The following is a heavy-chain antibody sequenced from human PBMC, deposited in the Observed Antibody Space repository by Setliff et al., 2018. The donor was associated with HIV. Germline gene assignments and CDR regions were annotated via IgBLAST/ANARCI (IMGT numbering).Heavy chain of an antibody. CDR1: GYTFTSYD. J-gene: IGHJ6*02. V-gene: IGHV1-8*02. D-gene: IGHD3-3*01. CDR3: ARGSPPNFWRRQNGMDV. CDR2: MNPNSGNT. Sequence: ASVKVSCKASGYTFTSYDINWVRQATGQGLEWMGWMNPNSGNTGYAQKFQGRVTMTRNTYISTAYMELSSLRSEDTAVYYCARGSPPNFWRRQNGMDVWGQGTTVTVSS.